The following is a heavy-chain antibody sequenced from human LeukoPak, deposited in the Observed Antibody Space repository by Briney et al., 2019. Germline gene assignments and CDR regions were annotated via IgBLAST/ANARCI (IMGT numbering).Heavy chain of an antibody. CDR1: GFTFSSYA. Sequence: GSLRLSCAASGFTFSSYAMSWVRQAPGKGLEWVSAISGRGGSTYYADSVKGRFTISRDNSKNTLYLQMNSLRAEDTAVYYCANGRSGGRTRLDYWGQETRVTVPS. J-gene: IGHJ4*02. D-gene: IGHD6-19*01. CDR2: ISGRGGST. V-gene: IGHV3-23*01. CDR3: ANGRSGGRTRLDY.